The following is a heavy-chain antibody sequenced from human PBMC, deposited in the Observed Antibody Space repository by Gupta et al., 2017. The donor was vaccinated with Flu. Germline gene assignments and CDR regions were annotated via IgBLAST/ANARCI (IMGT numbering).Heavy chain of an antibody. V-gene: IGHV4-34*01. J-gene: IGHJ4*02. CDR2: INHRGST. CDR3: ERDRGAVAGTDDCDY. Sequence: QVQLQQWGAGLLKPSETLSLTCAVYGGSFSGYYWSWNRQPPGKGLEWIGEINHRGSTNYNPSLKSRVTISGDTSKNQFSLKLSSWTAADTAVEYCERDRGAVAGTDDCDYWGQGTRGTVSA. D-gene: IGHD6-19*01. CDR1: GGSFSGYY.